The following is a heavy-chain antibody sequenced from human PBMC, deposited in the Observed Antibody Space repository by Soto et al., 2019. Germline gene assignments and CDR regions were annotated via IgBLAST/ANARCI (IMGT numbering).Heavy chain of an antibody. CDR3: AREHIVVVTATYGMDV. Sequence: PGGSLRLSCAASGFTFNNYAMTWVRQAPGKGLEWVSAISGGGDTTSYADSVKGRFTVSRDNSKNTLYLQMSSLRAEDTAVYYCAREHIVVVTATYGMDVWGQGTTVTVSS. J-gene: IGHJ6*02. CDR2: ISGGGDTT. D-gene: IGHD2-21*02. CDR1: GFTFNNYA. V-gene: IGHV3-23*01.